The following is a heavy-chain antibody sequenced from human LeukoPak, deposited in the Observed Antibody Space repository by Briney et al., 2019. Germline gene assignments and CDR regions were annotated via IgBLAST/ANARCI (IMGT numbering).Heavy chain of an antibody. CDR1: GFTFSSYA. CDR3: AKSPLETTVVTPFDY. CDR2: ISGSGGST. V-gene: IGHV3-23*01. J-gene: IGHJ4*02. Sequence: PGGSLRLSCAASGFTFSSYAMSWVRQAPGKGLEWVSAISGSGGSTYYADSVKGRFTISRDNSKNTLYLQMNSLRAEDTAVYYCAKSPLETTVVTPFDYWGQGTLVTVSS. D-gene: IGHD4-23*01.